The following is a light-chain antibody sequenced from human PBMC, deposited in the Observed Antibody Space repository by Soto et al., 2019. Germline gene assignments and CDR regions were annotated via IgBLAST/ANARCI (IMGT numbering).Light chain of an antibody. CDR2: EVS. CDR3: GSYVGSRFVV. CDR1: SNDIGNYDR. Sequence: QSALTQPASVSVSPGQSITISCSGTSNDIGNYDRVSWYQQHPGKVPKLMIYEVSKRPSGVSSRFTGSKSGNTASLTISGLQADDEADYYCGSYVGSRFVVFGGGTKLTVL. J-gene: IGLJ2*01. V-gene: IGLV2-23*02.